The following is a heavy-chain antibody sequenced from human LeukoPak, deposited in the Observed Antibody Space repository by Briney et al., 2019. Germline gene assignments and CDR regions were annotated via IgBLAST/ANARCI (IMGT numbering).Heavy chain of an antibody. V-gene: IGHV3-73*01. CDR1: GFTFSGSA. Sequence: GGSLRLSCAASGFTFSGSAMHWVRQASGKGLEWVGRIRSKANSYATAYAASVKGRFTISRDDSKNTAYLQMNSLKTEDTAVYYCTQWMVRGVTEHYWGQGTLVTVSS. D-gene: IGHD3-10*01. CDR2: IRSKANSYAT. CDR3: TQWMVRGVTEHY. J-gene: IGHJ4*02.